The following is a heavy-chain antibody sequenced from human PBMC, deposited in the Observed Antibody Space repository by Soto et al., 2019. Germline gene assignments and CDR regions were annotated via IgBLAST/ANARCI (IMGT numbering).Heavy chain of an antibody. V-gene: IGHV3-48*03. J-gene: IGHJ4*02. Sequence: RGGSLRLSCAASGFTFSSYEMNWVRQAPGKGLEWVSYISSSGSTIYYADSVKGRFTISRDNAKNSLYLQMNSLRAEDTAVYYCARDSSSWPVLDYWGQGTLVTVSS. CDR3: ARDSSSWPVLDY. CDR1: GFTFSSYE. D-gene: IGHD6-13*01. CDR2: ISSSGSTI.